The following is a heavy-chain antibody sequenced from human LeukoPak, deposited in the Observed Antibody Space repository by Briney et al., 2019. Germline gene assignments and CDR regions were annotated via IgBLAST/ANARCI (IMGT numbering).Heavy chain of an antibody. V-gene: IGHV3-9*01. CDR2: ISWYSGSI. J-gene: IGHJ4*02. CDR3: AKVFYAAMSSRQTGPFDY. CDR1: GFTFDDYA. D-gene: IGHD5-18*01. Sequence: GGSLRLSCAASGFTFDDYAMHWVRQAPGKGLEWVSGISWYSGSIGYADSVKGRFTISRDNAKNSLYLQMNSLRAEDTALYYCAKVFYAAMSSRQTGPFDYWGQGTLVTVSS.